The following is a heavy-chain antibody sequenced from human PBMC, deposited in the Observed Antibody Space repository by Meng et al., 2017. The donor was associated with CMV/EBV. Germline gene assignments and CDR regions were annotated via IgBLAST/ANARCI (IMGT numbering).Heavy chain of an antibody. D-gene: IGHD5-12*01. CDR2: IYPGDSDT. V-gene: IGHV5-51*01. CDR1: GYSFTSYW. Sequence: GGSLGLSCKGSGYSFTSYWIGWVRQMPGKGLEWMGIIYPGDSDTRYSPSFQGQVTISADKSISTAYLQWSSLKASDTAMYYCARLSGGYDEDYYFDYWGQGTLVTVSS. CDR3: ARLSGGYDEDYYFDY. J-gene: IGHJ4*02.